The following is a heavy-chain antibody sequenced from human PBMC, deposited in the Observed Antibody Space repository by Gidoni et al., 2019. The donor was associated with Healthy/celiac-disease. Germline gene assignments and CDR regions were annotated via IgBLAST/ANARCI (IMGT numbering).Heavy chain of an antibody. CDR1: GGSIRSSNW. Sequence: QVPLQESGLGLVKPSGTLSLTCAVSGGSIRSSNWGSWVRQPPGKGLVWIGKIYHSGSTNYNPSLKSLVTISVDKSKNQFSLKLSSVTAADTAVYYCARVIGATPRDYYYYMDVWGKGTTVTVSS. J-gene: IGHJ6*03. V-gene: IGHV4-4*02. CDR2: IYHSGST. CDR3: ARVIGATPRDYYYYMDV. D-gene: IGHD1-26*01.